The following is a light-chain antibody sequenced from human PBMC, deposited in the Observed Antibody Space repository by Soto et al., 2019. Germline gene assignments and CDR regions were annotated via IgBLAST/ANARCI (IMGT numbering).Light chain of an antibody. Sequence: DIAITPSPDFLAVSLGERATINCRSSQSVFDSSDNKNYLAWYQQKPGQPPKLLIYWASTRESGVPDRFSGSGSGTGFTLTISSLQTEDVAVYYCQQYFTTPITFGQGTQLEI. CDR2: WAS. J-gene: IGKJ5*01. V-gene: IGKV4-1*01. CDR1: QSVFDSSDNKNY. CDR3: QQYFTTPIT.